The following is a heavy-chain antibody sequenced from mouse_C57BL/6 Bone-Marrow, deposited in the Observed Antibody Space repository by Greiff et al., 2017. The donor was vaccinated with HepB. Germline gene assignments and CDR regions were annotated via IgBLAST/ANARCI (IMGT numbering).Heavy chain of an antibody. D-gene: IGHD1-1*01. CDR3: VGFITTVVARYFDV. Sequence: VQLQESGPELVKPGASVKISCKASGYAFSSSWMNWVKQRPGKGLEWIGRIYPGDGDTNYNGKFKGKATLTADKSSSTAYMQLSSLTSEDSAVYFCVGFITTVVARYFDVWGTGTTVTVSS. V-gene: IGHV1-82*01. CDR1: GYAFSSSW. CDR2: IYPGDGDT. J-gene: IGHJ1*03.